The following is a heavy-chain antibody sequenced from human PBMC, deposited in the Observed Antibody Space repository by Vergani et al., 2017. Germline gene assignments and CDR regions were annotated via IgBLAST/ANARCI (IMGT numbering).Heavy chain of an antibody. Sequence: QVQLVQSGAEVKKPGASVKVSCKASGGTFSSYAISWVRQAPGQGLEWMGRIIPILGIANYAQQFQGIVTITADKSTSTAYMELSSLRSEDTAVYYCASYHYYDSSGDRKYYYYYGMDVWGQGTTVTVSS. V-gene: IGHV1-69*04. D-gene: IGHD3-22*01. CDR2: IIPILGIA. CDR3: ASYHYYDSSGDRKYYYYYGMDV. CDR1: GGTFSSYA. J-gene: IGHJ6*02.